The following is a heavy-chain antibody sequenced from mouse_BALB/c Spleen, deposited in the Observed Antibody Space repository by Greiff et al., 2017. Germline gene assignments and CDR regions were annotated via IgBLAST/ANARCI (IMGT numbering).Heavy chain of an antibody. CDR3: TRDYGSSSYAMDY. Sequence: QVQLQQSGAELVKPGASVKMSCKASGYTFTSYWMHWVKQRPGQGLEWIGTIDPSDSYTSYNQKFKGKATLTVDTSSSTAYMQLSSLTSEDSAVYYCTRDYGSSSYAMDYWGQGTSVTVSS. J-gene: IGHJ4*01. D-gene: IGHD1-1*01. CDR2: IDPSDSYT. V-gene: IGHV1S127*01. CDR1: GYTFTSYW.